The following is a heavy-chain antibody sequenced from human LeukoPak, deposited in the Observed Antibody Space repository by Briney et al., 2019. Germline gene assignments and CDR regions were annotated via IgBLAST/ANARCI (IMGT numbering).Heavy chain of an antibody. V-gene: IGHV4-59*01. CDR2: IYYSGST. CDR1: GGSISSYY. D-gene: IGHD1-26*01. J-gene: IGHJ6*02. CDR3: ARVWEPTYYYGMDV. Sequence: KPSETLSLTCTVSGGSISSYYRSWIRQPPGKGLEWIGYIYYSGSTNYNPSLKSRVTISVDTSKNQFSLKLSSVTAADTAVYYCARVWEPTYYYGMDVWGQGTTVTVSS.